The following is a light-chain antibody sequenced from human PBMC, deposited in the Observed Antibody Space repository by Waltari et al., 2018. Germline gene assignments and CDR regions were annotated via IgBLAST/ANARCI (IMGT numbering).Light chain of an antibody. J-gene: IGLJ2*01. Sequence: SYVLTQPPPVSVAQGETARISCGGDNIASKSVHWYQQKPGQAPMMVIYYDRDRPSGIPERFSGSNFGDTANLTISRVEAGDEADYHCQVWDNSVVVFGGGTKLTVL. CDR3: QVWDNSVVV. CDR2: YDR. CDR1: NIASKS. V-gene: IGLV3-21*04.